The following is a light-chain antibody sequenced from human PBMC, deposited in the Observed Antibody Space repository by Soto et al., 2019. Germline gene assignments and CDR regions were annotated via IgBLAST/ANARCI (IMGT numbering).Light chain of an antibody. CDR2: EVS. Sequence: QSALTQPASVSGSPGHSITISCTGSSSDVGNYNLVSWYQQYPGKAPKLIIYEVSKRPSGVPNRFSGSKSGNTASLTISGLQAEDEGDYYCYSYAYAGGSMRVFGGGTNVTVL. CDR3: YSYAYAGGSMRV. J-gene: IGLJ3*02. CDR1: SSDVGNYNL. V-gene: IGLV2-23*02.